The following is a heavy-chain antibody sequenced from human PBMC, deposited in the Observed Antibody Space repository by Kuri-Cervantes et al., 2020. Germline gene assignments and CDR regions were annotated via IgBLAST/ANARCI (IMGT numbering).Heavy chain of an antibody. CDR2: MNPNSGNT. Sequence: ASVKVSCKAPGYTFTSYDINWVRQAAGQGLEWMGWMNPNSGNTGYAQELQGRVTMTTDTSTSTAYMELRSLRSDDTAVYYCARAGSSWYSTPGDAFDPWGQGTLVTVSS. D-gene: IGHD6-13*01. V-gene: IGHV1-8*02. CDR1: GYTFTSYD. CDR3: ARAGSSWYSTPGDAFDP. J-gene: IGHJ5*02.